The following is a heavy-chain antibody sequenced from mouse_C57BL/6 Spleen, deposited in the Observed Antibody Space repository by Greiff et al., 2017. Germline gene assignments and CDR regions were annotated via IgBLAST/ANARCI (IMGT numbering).Heavy chain of an antibody. CDR2: IRNKANGYNT. D-gene: IGHD2-1*01. Sequence: EVKLVEPGGGLVQPGGSLSLSCAASGFTFTDYYMSWVRQTPGKALEWVGFIRNKANGYNTEYSASVKGRFTISRDTSQSILYLQMNALRAEDRVTYYCARCYGNFAWFAYWGQGTLVTVSA. CDR3: ARCYGNFAWFAY. CDR1: GFTFTDYY. V-gene: IGHV7-3*01. J-gene: IGHJ3*01.